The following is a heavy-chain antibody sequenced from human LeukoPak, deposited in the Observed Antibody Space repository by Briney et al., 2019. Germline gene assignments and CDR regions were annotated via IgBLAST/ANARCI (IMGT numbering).Heavy chain of an antibody. D-gene: IGHD5-12*01. Sequence: PSETLPLTCAVYGGSFSGYYWSWIRQPPGKGLEWIGEINHSGSTNYNPSLKSRVTISVDTSKNQFSLKLSSVTAADTAVYYCARWQAATTPGWDVWGKGTTVTVSS. CDR1: GGSFSGYY. V-gene: IGHV4-34*01. CDR3: ARWQAATTPGWDV. CDR2: INHSGST. J-gene: IGHJ6*04.